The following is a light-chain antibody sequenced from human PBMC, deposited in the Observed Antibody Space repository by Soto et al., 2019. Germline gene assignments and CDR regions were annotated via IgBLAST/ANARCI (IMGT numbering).Light chain of an antibody. CDR3: QPYDSSLSGSSV. V-gene: IGLV1-40*01. CDR2: GNT. CDR1: SSNIGAGYD. Sequence: QSVLTQPPSVSGAPGQRVTISCTGSSSNIGAGYDVHWYQQLPGTAPKLLIYGNTNRPSGVPDRFSGSRSGTSASLAITGLQAEDDGDYYCQPYDSSLSGSSVFGTGTKLTVL. J-gene: IGLJ1*01.